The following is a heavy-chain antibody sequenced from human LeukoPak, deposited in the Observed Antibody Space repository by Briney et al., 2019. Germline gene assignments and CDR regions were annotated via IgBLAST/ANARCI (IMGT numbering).Heavy chain of an antibody. CDR1: GFTFSDHA. CDR3: ARELSLGYCSGGSCFYDY. Sequence: GGSLRLSCAASGFTFSDHAMSWVRQAPAKGLEWVSSINGNGGGSYYIDSVKGRFTVSRDNSENALYLQMNSLRAEDTAVYYCARELSLGYCSGGSCFYDYWGQGTLVTVSS. CDR2: INGNGGGS. V-gene: IGHV3-23*01. D-gene: IGHD2-15*01. J-gene: IGHJ4*02.